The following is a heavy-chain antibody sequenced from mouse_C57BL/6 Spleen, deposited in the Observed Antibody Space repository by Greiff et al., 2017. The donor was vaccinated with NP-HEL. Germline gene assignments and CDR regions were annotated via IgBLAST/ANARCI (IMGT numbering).Heavy chain of an antibody. D-gene: IGHD3-1*01. CDR3: AREEDGPPLGD. J-gene: IGHJ3*01. CDR1: GYTFTSYW. V-gene: IGHV1-50*01. CDR2: IDPSDSYT. Sequence: QVQLQQPGAELVKPGASVKLSCKASGYTFTSYWMQWVKQRPGQGLEWIGEIDPSDSYTNYNQKFKGKATLTVDTSSSTAYMQLSSLTSEDSAVYYCAREEDGPPLGDWGQGTLVTVSA.